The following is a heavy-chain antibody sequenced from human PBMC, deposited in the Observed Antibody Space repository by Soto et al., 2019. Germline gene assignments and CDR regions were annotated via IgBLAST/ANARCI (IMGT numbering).Heavy chain of an antibody. CDR3: ARDLGRSGYYGMDV. J-gene: IGHJ6*02. CDR2: INAGNGNT. CDR1: GYTFTSYY. V-gene: IGHV1-3*01. D-gene: IGHD7-27*01. Sequence: ASVKVSCKASGYTFTSYYMHWVRRAPGQRLEWMGWINAGNGNTKYSQKFQGRVTITRDTSASTAYMELSSLRSEDTAVYYCARDLGRSGYYGMDVWGQGTTVTVSS.